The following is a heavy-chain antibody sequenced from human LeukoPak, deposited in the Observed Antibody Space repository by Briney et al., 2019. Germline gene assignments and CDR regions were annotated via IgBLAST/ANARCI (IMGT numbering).Heavy chain of an antibody. CDR2: IYNSENT. CDR3: ARFHSGPSGWYVLWYFDL. D-gene: IGHD6-19*01. CDR1: GGSVTSYY. Sequence: SETLSLTCTVSGGSVTSYYWSWIRQPPGKGLEWIGYIYNSENTKYNSSLESRVTMSEDTSKNQVFLKPSSVTAADTAVYYCARFHSGPSGWYVLWYFDLWGRGTLVTVSS. J-gene: IGHJ2*01. V-gene: IGHV4-4*09.